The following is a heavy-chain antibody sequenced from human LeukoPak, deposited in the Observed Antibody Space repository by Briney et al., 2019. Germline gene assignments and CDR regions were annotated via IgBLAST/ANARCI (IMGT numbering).Heavy chain of an antibody. V-gene: IGHV3-33*01. CDR1: GFTFTSYG. CDR3: ARDNGEWRLNWFDH. CDR2: IWDDGNNK. J-gene: IGHJ5*02. D-gene: IGHD2-8*01. Sequence: GRSLRLSCAASGFTFTSYGMHWVRQAPGKGRDWVALIWDDGNNKYYADSVKGRFTISRDNSKNTLYLQMNSLRAEDTAVYYCARDNGEWRLNWFDHWGQGTLVTVSS.